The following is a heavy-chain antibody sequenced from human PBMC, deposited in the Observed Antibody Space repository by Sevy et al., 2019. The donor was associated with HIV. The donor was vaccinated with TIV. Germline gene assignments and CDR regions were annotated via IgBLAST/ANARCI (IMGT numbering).Heavy chain of an antibody. V-gene: IGHV3-30-3*01. CDR3: ARDYYLI. J-gene: IGHJ3*02. CDR2: ISYDGSNK. Sequence: GGSLRLSCAASGFTFSSYAMHWVRQAPGKGLEWVAVISYDGSNKYYAHSVKGRFTISRDNSKNTLYLQMNSLRAEDTAVYYCARDYYLIWGQGTMVTVSS. D-gene: IGHD3-22*01. CDR1: GFTFSSYA.